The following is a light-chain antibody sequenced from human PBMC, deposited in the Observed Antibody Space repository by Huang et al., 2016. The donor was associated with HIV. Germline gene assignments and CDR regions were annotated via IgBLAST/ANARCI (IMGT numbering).Light chain of an antibody. J-gene: IGKJ4*01. CDR1: QSIGTY. CDR2: VAS. Sequence: DIQMTQSPSSLSASVGDRVTIACRASQSIGTYLNWYPQKPGKAPRLLIHVASSLQSVVPARFSGSGSGTDFTLTISSLQPEDFATYYCQQSYSALGLTFGGGTKVEIK. V-gene: IGKV1-39*01. CDR3: QQSYSALGLT.